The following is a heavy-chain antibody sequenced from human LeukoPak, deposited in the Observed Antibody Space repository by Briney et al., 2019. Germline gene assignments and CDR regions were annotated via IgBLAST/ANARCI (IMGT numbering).Heavy chain of an antibody. D-gene: IGHD3-10*01. CDR2: ISSSSGLI. Sequence: GGSLRLSCAASGFTFSSYSMNWVSQAPGKGLEWVSYISSSSGLIYYADSVKGRFTISRDNAKNSLYLQMNSLRAEDTAVYYCARDQNYYGSGSQNYYYYYYMDVWGKGTTVTVSS. V-gene: IGHV3-48*01. J-gene: IGHJ6*03. CDR1: GFTFSSYS. CDR3: ARDQNYYGSGSQNYYYYYYMDV.